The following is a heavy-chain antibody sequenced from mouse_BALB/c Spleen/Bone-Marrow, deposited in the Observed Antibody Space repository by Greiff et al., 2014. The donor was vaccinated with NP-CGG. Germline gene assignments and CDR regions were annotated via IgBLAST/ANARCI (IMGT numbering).Heavy chain of an antibody. V-gene: IGHV14-3*02. CDR1: GFNIKDTY. J-gene: IGHJ2*01. Sequence: VQLQQSGAELVKPGASVKLSCTASGFNIKDTYMHWVKQRPEQGLEWIGRIDPANGNTKYDPKFQGKATITADTSSNTAYLQLSSLTSEDTAVYYCARFPYDYGGGDYWGQGTTPPVPS. D-gene: IGHD2-4*01. CDR3: ARFPYDYGGGDY. CDR2: IDPANGNT.